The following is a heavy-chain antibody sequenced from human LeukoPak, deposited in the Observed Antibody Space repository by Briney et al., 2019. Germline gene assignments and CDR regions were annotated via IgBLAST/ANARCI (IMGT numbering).Heavy chain of an antibody. CDR3: ATYWRGLGLDP. J-gene: IGHJ5*02. V-gene: IGHV3-74*01. CDR1: GFIFSDSW. CDR2: ITSDGSIT. Sequence: RGSLRLSCVASGFIFSDSWMHWVRQVPGKGLVWVSLITSDGSITNYADSVKGRFTVSRDNAKNTLYLQMNSLRAEDTALYYCATYWRGLGLDPWGQGTLVTVSS. D-gene: IGHD3/OR15-3a*01.